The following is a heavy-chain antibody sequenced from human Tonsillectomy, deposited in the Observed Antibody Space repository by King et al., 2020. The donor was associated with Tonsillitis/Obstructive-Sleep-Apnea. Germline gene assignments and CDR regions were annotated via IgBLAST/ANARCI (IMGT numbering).Heavy chain of an antibody. CDR1: GDTFSTYA. CDR3: ATSEDQANHIDSYAYCIDV. Sequence: QLVQSGAEMKKPGSSVKVSCEASGDTFSTYAFTWVRQAPGQGLEWMGVIISNIGKANYPQKAQGRVTITADKSTRTAYMELSSLRSEDTAVYCRATSEDQANHIDSYAYCIDVGGQGTSVTVPS. D-gene: IGHD2-2*01. V-gene: IGHV1-69*14. J-gene: IGHJ6*03. CDR2: IISNIGKA.